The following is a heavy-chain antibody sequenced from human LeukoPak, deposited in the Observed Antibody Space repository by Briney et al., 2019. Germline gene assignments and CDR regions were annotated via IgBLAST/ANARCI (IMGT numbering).Heavy chain of an antibody. J-gene: IGHJ4*02. CDR3: ASTSSGYYCDSSGYYPPLDY. V-gene: IGHV1-69*13. CDR2: IIPIFGTA. CDR1: GYTFTSYA. D-gene: IGHD3-22*01. Sequence: ASVKVSCKASGYTFTSYAISWVRQAPGQGLEWMGGIIPIFGTANYAQKFQGRVTITADESTSTAYMELSSLRSEDTAVYYCASTSSGYYCDSSGYYPPLDYWGQGTLVTVSS.